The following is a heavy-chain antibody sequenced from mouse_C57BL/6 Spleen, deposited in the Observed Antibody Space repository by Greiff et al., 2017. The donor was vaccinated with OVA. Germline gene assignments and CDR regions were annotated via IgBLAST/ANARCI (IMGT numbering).Heavy chain of an antibody. Sequence: VQLVESGPELVKPGASVKISCKASGYAFSSSWMNWVKQRPGKGLEWIGRIYPGDGDTNYNGKFKGKATLTADKSSSTAYMQLSSLTSEDSAVYFCARSLWYAMDCWGQGTSVTVSS. V-gene: IGHV1-82*01. CDR3: ARSLWYAMDC. CDR2: IYPGDGDT. J-gene: IGHJ4*01. CDR1: GYAFSSSW. D-gene: IGHD1-1*02.